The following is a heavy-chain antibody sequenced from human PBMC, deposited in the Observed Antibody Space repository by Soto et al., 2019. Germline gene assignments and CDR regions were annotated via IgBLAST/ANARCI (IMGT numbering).Heavy chain of an antibody. J-gene: IGHJ5*02. D-gene: IGHD2-2*01. CDR1: GFTFSSYS. CDR3: AREGDIVVVPAANWFDP. Sequence: GGSLRLSCAASGFTFSSYSMNWVRQAPGKGLEWVSYISSSSSTIYYADSVKGRFTVSRDNAKNSLYLQMNSLRDEDTAVYYCAREGDIVVVPAANWFDPWGQGTLVTVSS. V-gene: IGHV3-48*02. CDR2: ISSSSSTI.